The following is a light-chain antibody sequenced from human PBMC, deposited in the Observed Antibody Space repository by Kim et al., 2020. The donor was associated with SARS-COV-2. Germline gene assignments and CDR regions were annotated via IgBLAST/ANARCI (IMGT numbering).Light chain of an antibody. Sequence: GQRVTIACSGSSSNIGSNCVYWYQQLPGTATKLLIYRNNQRTSGVPDRFYGSKSGTSASLAISGLRSEDEADYYCAAWDDSLSGWVFGGGTKLTVL. V-gene: IGLV1-47*01. CDR2: RNN. CDR1: SSNIGSNC. J-gene: IGLJ3*02. CDR3: AAWDDSLSGWV.